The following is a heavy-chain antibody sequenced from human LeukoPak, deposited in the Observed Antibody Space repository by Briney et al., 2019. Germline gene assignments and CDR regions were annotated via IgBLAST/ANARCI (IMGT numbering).Heavy chain of an antibody. D-gene: IGHD4-17*01. CDR3: ARVYYDYGDYSIEY. V-gene: IGHV1-69*05. Sequence: GASVKVSCKASGGTFSSYAISWVRQAPGQGLEWMGGIIPIFGTANYAQKFQDRVTMTRNTSITTAYMELSSLRSEDTAVYYCARVYYDYGDYSIEYWGQGTLVTVSS. CDR2: IIPIFGTA. CDR1: GGTFSSYA. J-gene: IGHJ4*02.